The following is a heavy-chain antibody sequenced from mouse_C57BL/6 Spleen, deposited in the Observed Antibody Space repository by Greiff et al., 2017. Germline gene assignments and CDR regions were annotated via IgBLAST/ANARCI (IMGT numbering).Heavy chain of an antibody. CDR3: ARPRYDYDGSGFAY. V-gene: IGHV5-17*01. Sequence: EVQLVESGGGLVKPGGSLKLSCAASGFTFSDYGMHWVRQAPGKGLEWVAYISRGSSTIYYADTVKGRFTFSRDNAKNTLFLQMTSLRSEDTAMYYCARPRYDYDGSGFAYWGQGTLVTVSA. J-gene: IGHJ3*01. D-gene: IGHD2-4*01. CDR1: GFTFSDYG. CDR2: ISRGSSTI.